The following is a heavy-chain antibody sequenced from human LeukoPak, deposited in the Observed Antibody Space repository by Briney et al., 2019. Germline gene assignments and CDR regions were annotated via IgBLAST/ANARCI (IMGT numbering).Heavy chain of an antibody. CDR1: GYTFTSYG. Sequence: ASVKVSCKASGYTFTSYGISWVRQAPGQGHEWMGWISAYNGNTNYAQKLQGRVTMTTDTSTSTAYMELRSLGSDDTAVYYCARVVVVAATPDYWGQGTLVTVSS. D-gene: IGHD2-15*01. J-gene: IGHJ4*02. CDR2: ISAYNGNT. CDR3: ARVVVVAATPDY. V-gene: IGHV1-18*01.